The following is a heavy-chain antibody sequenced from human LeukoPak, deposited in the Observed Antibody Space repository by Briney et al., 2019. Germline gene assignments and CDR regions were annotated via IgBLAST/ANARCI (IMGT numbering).Heavy chain of an antibody. CDR3: ARRIAAAGMYYFDY. J-gene: IGHJ4*02. V-gene: IGHV1-2*02. Sequence: ASVKVSCKASGYTFTGYYMHWVRQAPGQGLEWMGWINPNSGGTNYVQKFQGRVTMTRDTSISTAYMELSRLRSDGTAVYYCARRIAAAGMYYFDYWGQGTLVTVSS. CDR2: INPNSGGT. D-gene: IGHD6-13*01. CDR1: GYTFTGYY.